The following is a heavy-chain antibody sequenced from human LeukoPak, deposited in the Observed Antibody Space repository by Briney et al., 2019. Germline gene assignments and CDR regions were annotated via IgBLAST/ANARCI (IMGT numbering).Heavy chain of an antibody. D-gene: IGHD5-18*01. CDR2: INGDGSST. J-gene: IGHJ3*02. V-gene: IGHV3-74*01. CDR3: ARGAWIQLWFDAFDI. Sequence: GGSLRLSCAASGFTFSSYWMHWVRQAPGQGLVWVSRINGDGSSTTYADSVKGRFTISRDNAKNTLYLQMNSLRAEDTAVYYCARGAWIQLWFDAFDIWGQGTMVTVSS. CDR1: GFTFSSYW.